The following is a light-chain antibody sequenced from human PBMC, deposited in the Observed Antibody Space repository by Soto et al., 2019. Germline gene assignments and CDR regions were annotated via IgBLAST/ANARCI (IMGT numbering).Light chain of an antibody. V-gene: IGKV3-15*01. J-gene: IGKJ4*01. CDR2: NAA. Sequence: ETLLTQSPATLSVSPGDRVTLSCRANEGVSRNLAWYQQKPGQAPRLLIYNAAIRATGIAARFSGSGSGTEFTLTISGLQSEDFAIYYCQQLNSYPLTFGGGTKVEIK. CDR1: EGVSRN. CDR3: QQLNSYPLT.